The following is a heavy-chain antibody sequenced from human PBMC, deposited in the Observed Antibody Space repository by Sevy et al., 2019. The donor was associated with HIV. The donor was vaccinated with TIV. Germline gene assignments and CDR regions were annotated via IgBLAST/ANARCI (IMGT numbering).Heavy chain of an antibody. CDR2: ISSSSTYI. J-gene: IGHJ4*02. V-gene: IGHV3-21*01. CDR1: GFTFSTYS. CDR3: ARDPVANYYFDY. Sequence: GGSLRLSCAASGFTFSTYSMKWVRQAPGKGLEWVSSISSSSTYIYYADSVKGRFTVSRDNAKNSLYLQMNGLRAEDTAVYYCARDPVANYYFDYWGQGTLVTASS. D-gene: IGHD2-15*01.